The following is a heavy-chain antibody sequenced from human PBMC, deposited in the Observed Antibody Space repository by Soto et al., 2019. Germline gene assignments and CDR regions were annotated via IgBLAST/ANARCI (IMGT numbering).Heavy chain of an antibody. D-gene: IGHD3-22*01. J-gene: IGHJ4*02. CDR3: ARDYYYDSSGYIDY. CDR2: IWYDGSNK. CDR1: GFTFSSYG. Sequence: ESGGGVVQPGRSLRLSCAASGFTFSSYGMHWVRQAPGKGLEWVAVIWYDGSNKYYADSVKGRFTISRDNSKNTLYLQMNSLRAEDTAVYYCARDYYYDSSGYIDYWGQGTLVTVSS. V-gene: IGHV3-33*01.